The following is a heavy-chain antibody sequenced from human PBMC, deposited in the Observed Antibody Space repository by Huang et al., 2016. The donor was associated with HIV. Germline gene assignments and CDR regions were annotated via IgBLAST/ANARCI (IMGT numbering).Heavy chain of an antibody. CDR1: GGSFWGYY. D-gene: IGHD5-18*01. Sequence: QVQLQQWGAGLLKPSETLSLTCAAYGGSFWGYYWSWIRQPPGKGLEWIGESEHGGSTDYTPSHKSLVTISVDTAKNQFSLKLRSVTAADTAVYYCARGPRIQLWFYSYYFDYWGQGTLVTVSS. J-gene: IGHJ4*02. V-gene: IGHV4-34*01. CDR3: ARGPRIQLWFYSYYFDY. CDR2: SEHGGST.